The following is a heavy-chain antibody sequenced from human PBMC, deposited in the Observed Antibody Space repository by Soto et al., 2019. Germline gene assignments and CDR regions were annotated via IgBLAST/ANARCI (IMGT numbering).Heavy chain of an antibody. V-gene: IGHV1-3*03. CDR2: INAGNGNT. J-gene: IGHJ6*02. D-gene: IGHD6-19*01. CDR3: ATGHLGTGLVAPYYYGMDV. CDR1: GYTFTRYT. Sequence: GASVKVSCKASGYTFTRYTMHWVRQAPGQRLEWMGWINAGNGNTIYAQKFQGRVTMTEDTSTDTAYMELSSLRSEDMAVYYCATGHLGTGLVAPYYYGMDVWGQGTTVTVSS.